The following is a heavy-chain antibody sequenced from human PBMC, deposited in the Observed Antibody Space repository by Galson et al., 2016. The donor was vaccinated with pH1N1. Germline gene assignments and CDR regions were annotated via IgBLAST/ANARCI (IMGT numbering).Heavy chain of an antibody. Sequence: TLSLTCTVSGGPISSSIYYWNWIRQPAGKGLEWIGRMYTSGTTTYNPSLESRVSISVDTSKNQFTLRLSSATAADPAVYFCARARVALQGIFDYWGQGALVTVSS. CDR3: ARARVALQGIFDY. J-gene: IGHJ4*02. V-gene: IGHV4-61*02. D-gene: IGHD2-15*01. CDR2: MYTSGTT. CDR1: GGPISSSIYY.